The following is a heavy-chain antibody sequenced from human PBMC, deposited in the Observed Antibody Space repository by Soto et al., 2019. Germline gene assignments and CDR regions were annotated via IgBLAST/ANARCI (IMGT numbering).Heavy chain of an antibody. CDR3: ARGLEVIAATPQWDY. CDR2: IYHSGST. D-gene: IGHD2-15*01. V-gene: IGHV4-30-2*01. Sequence: QLQLQESGSGLVKPSQTLSLTCAVSGGSISSGGFSWNWIRQPPGKGLEWIGYIYHSGSTYNSPSLKSRVTISVDRSKNQFSLKLSSVTAADTAVSYCARGLEVIAATPQWDYWGQGTLVTVSS. CDR1: GGSISSGGFS. J-gene: IGHJ4*02.